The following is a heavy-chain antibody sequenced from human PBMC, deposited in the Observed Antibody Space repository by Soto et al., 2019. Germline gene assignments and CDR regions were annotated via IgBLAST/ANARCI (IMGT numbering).Heavy chain of an antibody. V-gene: IGHV3-7*01. Sequence: GGSLRLSCAASGFAFSNSWMSWVRQAPGKGLEWVANIKQDGSEKYYVDSMKGRFTISRDNAKNSLYLQMNSLRAEDTAVYYCARDVSSLLGYYYGMDVWGQGTTVTVSS. J-gene: IGHJ6*02. D-gene: IGHD2-15*01. CDR2: IKQDGSEK. CDR1: GFAFSNSW. CDR3: ARDVSSLLGYYYGMDV.